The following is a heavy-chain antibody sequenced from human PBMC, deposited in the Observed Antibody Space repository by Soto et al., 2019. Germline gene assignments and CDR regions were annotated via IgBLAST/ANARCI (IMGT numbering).Heavy chain of an antibody. D-gene: IGHD3-22*01. CDR1: GFTFSSYG. V-gene: IGHV3-30*18. CDR2: ISYDGSNK. Sequence: GGSLRLSCAASGFTFSSYGMHWVRQAPGKGLEWVAVISYDGSNKYYADSVKGRFTISKDNSKNTLYLQMNSLRAEDTAVYYCAKDLTYYYDSSGYWAHYGMDVWGQGTTVTVSS. CDR3: AKDLTYYYDSSGYWAHYGMDV. J-gene: IGHJ6*02.